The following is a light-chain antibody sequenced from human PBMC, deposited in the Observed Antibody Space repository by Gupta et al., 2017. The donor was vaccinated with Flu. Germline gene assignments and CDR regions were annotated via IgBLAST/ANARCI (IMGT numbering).Light chain of an antibody. V-gene: IGKV3-20*01. CDR3: QQVSSSSVIT. Sequence: RATGIPERFTGSGYGTDCTLTITRREPEDFGVYYCQQVSSSSVITFGQGTRLEIK. J-gene: IGKJ5*01.